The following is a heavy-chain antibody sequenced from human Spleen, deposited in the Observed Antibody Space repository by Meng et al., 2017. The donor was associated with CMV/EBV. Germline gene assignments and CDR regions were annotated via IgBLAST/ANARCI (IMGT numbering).Heavy chain of an antibody. V-gene: IGHV4-59*01. Sequence: SETLSLTCTVSGDSISTYYWNWIRQPPGQGLEWIGNIYYSVTTNYNPSVKSRVTISIDTSKNQFSLRLSAVTAADTAVYYCAREVTWARGMDVWGQGTPVTVS. CDR3: AREVTWARGMDV. D-gene: IGHD4-23*01. CDR1: GDSISTYY. J-gene: IGHJ6*02. CDR2: IYYSVTT.